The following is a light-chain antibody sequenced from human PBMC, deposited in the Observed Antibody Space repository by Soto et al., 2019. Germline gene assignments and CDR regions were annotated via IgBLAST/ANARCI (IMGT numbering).Light chain of an antibody. CDR1: QSISSY. V-gene: IGKV3-11*01. J-gene: IGKJ1*01. CDR2: DTS. Sequence: IVLTQSPATLSLSPGERATLSCRASQSISSYLAWYQQKPGQAPRLLIYDTSNRATGIPARFSGSGSGTEFTLTISSLQSEDFAVYYCQQYHSSPRTFGQGTKVDIK. CDR3: QQYHSSPRT.